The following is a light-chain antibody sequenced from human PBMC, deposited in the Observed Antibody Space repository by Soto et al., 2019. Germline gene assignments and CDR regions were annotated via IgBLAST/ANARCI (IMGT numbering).Light chain of an antibody. CDR1: SIDFGNYNL. Sequence: HSVLTQPAAVSGSPGQSITYSCTGTSIDFGNYNLVSWYQQHPGKVPKLILFEVNKRPSGVSGRFSGSKSGNTASLTISGLQAEDEADYYCCSFTSSNTHVFGTGTKVTVL. CDR2: EVN. CDR3: CSFTSSNTHV. V-gene: IGLV2-23*02. J-gene: IGLJ1*01.